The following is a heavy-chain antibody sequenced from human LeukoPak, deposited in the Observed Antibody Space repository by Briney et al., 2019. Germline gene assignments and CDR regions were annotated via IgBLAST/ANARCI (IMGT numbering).Heavy chain of an antibody. CDR1: SGYLESDALY. J-gene: IGHJ4*02. CDR3: LAEEYGTGSYYKSAF. V-gene: IGHV4-39*01. Sequence: PSETLSLPCTVSSGYLESDALYWGWIRQSPAKGLEWIGSVHYPRSYPGTPYYNSSLESRVTVSTDRSKTLCSLKLTSVTAADTAVYYCLAEEYGTGSYYKSAFWGKGALVTVSS. CDR2: VHYPRSYPGTP. D-gene: IGHD3-10*01.